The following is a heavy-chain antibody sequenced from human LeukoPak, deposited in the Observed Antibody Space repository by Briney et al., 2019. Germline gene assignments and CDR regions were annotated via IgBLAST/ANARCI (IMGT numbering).Heavy chain of an antibody. CDR3: ARGLWFGELFI. D-gene: IGHD3-10*01. J-gene: IGHJ4*02. CDR1: GFTFSSYW. V-gene: IGHV3-74*01. CDR2: INSAGSST. Sequence: RGFLRLSPAASGFTFSSYWMHWVRQAPGKGLGWVSRINSAGSSTSYADSVKGRFTISRDNAKNTLYLQMNSLRAEDTAVYYCARGLWFGELFIWGQGTLVTVSS.